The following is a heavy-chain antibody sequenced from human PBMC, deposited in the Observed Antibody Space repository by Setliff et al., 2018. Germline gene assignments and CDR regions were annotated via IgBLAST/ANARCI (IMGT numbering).Heavy chain of an antibody. CDR2: IVPLYDGS. CDR1: GGTFTNHA. V-gene: IGHV1-69*13. J-gene: IGHJ6*03. Sequence: SVKVSCKASGGTFTNHAISWVRQAPGQAFEWLGGIVPLYDGSTYARKFQGRVTITADEGTSTADMELISLTSDDTAVYYCARDSGEVELDYTGDYSYYYMDVWGEGTTVTVSS. CDR3: ARDSGEVELDYTGDYSYYYMDV. D-gene: IGHD3-10*01.